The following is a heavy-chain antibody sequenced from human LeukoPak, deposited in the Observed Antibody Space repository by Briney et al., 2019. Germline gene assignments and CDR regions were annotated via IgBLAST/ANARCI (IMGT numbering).Heavy chain of an antibody. Sequence: ASVKVSCKASGYTFHNYGISWVRQAPGQGLEWMGWISPYSGNTDYTERLQGRVTMTTDTSTTTAFMELRSLRSDDTAVYYCARTSGVSGAGSPYYFDYWGQGTLVTVSS. CDR1: GYTFHNYG. J-gene: IGHJ4*02. V-gene: IGHV1-18*01. CDR3: ARTSGVSGAGSPYYFDY. CDR2: ISPYSGNT. D-gene: IGHD6-13*01.